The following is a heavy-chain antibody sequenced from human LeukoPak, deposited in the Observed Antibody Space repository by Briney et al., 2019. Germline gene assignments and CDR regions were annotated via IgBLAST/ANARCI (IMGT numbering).Heavy chain of an antibody. CDR1: GGSISSYY. V-gene: IGHV4-59*08. CDR3: ARRGYSSGWYPPFDY. J-gene: IGHJ4*02. Sequence: SSETLSLTCTVSGGSISSYYWSWIRQPPGKGLEWIGYIYYSGSTNYNPSLKSRVTISVDTSKNQFSLKLSSVTAADTAVYYCARRGYSSGWYPPFDYWGQGTLVTVSS. CDR2: IYYSGST. D-gene: IGHD6-19*01.